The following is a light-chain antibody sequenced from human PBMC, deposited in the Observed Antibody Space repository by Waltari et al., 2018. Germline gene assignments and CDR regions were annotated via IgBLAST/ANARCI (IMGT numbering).Light chain of an antibody. CDR2: DAS. CDR1: QSVSTY. J-gene: IGKJ2*01. CDR3: QQRRNWPRQYT. Sequence: EIVLTQSPATLSLSPGERATLSCRASQSVSTYLAWYQQNPGQAPRLLIYDASNRATGIPARFSGSGSVTDFTLTISSLAPEDSAIYYCQQRRNWPRQYTFGQGTKLEI. V-gene: IGKV3-11*01.